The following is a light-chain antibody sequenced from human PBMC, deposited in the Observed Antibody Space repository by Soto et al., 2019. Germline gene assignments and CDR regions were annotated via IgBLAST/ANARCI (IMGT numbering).Light chain of an antibody. J-gene: IGKJ1*01. CDR2: GAS. CDR1: QSVVSSH. V-gene: IGKV3-20*01. CDR3: HQCHSLPWT. Sequence: EIVLTQSPGTLSLSPGERATLSCRASQSVVSSHLAWFQQRPGQAPRLLIYGASTRATGIPDRISGSGSGTDFTLTVSRLEPEDFAVYYCHQCHSLPWTFGQGTKVEIK.